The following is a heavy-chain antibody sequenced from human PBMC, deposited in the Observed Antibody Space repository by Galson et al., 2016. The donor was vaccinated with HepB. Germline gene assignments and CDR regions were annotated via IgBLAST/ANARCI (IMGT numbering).Heavy chain of an antibody. J-gene: IGHJ4*02. CDR2: IYSRGSA. V-gene: IGHV3-66*01. CDR3: ARDWGSSWCLH. Sequence: SLRLSCAGSGFTVSRDYMSWVRQAPGKGLEWVSVIYSRGSAKYADSVKGRFTISRDNSKNTLYLQMNSLKAEDTAVYYCARDWGSSWCLHWGQGTLVTVSS. D-gene: IGHD6-13*01. CDR1: GFTVSRDY.